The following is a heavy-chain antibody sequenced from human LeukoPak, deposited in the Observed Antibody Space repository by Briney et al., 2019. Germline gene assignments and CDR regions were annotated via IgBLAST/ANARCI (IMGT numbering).Heavy chain of an antibody. D-gene: IGHD6-6*01. CDR1: GYTFTSYA. Sequence: SVKVSCKASGYTFTSYAMNWVRQAPGQGLEWMGGIIPIFGTANYAQKFQGRVTITADESTSTAYMELSSLRSEDTAVYYCARVEYSSSVASGIFDYWGQGTLVTVSS. V-gene: IGHV1-69*13. CDR2: IIPIFGTA. CDR3: ARVEYSSSVASGIFDY. J-gene: IGHJ4*02.